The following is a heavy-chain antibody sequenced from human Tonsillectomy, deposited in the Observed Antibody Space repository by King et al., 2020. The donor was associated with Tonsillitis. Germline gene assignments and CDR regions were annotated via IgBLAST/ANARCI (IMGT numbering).Heavy chain of an antibody. V-gene: IGHV4-38-2*02. CDR1: GYSISIGSY. Sequence: QLQESGPGLVKPSETLSLTCTVSGYSISIGSYWGWIRQHPGKGLEWIGSIFHSGSTSYNPSLKSRVTISVDTSKNQFSLKLSSVPAADTAVYYCARVYYDFLRGYYFFDYWCQGTLVTVSS. J-gene: IGHJ4*02. CDR2: IFHSGST. CDR3: ARVYYDFLRGYYFFDY. D-gene: IGHD3-3*01.